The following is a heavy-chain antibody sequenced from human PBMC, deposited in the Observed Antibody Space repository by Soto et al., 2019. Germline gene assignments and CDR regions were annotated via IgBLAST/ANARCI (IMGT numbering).Heavy chain of an antibody. CDR1: GGSISSDDYY. CDR2: IYYRGNT. V-gene: IGHV4-30-4*01. CDR3: SRDRRTYYSASGTYYYAMDV. J-gene: IGHJ6*02. Sequence: PSETLSLTCTVSGGSISSDDYYWSWVRQPPGKGLEWIGYIYYRGNTYYNPSLKSRITISVDTSKNQFSLRLNSVTAADTAVYYCSRDRRTYYSASGTYYYAMDVWGQGTTVTVSS. D-gene: IGHD3-10*01.